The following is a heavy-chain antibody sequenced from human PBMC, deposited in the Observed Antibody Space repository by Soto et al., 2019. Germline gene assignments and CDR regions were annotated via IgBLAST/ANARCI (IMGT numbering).Heavy chain of an antibody. CDR1: GFTFSSYA. CDR2: ISGRGGST. J-gene: IGHJ4*02. V-gene: IGHV3-23*01. D-gene: IGHD4-17*01. Sequence: EVQLLESGGGLVQPGGSLRLSCAASGFTFSSYAMSWVRQAPGKGLEWVSGISGRGGSTYYADSVKGRFTISRDNSKYTLYLQMNSLRAEDTAVYYCAKGPLYGDYVSGWGQGTLVTVSS. CDR3: AKGPLYGDYVSG.